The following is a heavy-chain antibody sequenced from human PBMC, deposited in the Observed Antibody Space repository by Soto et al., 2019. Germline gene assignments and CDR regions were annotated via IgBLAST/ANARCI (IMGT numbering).Heavy chain of an antibody. J-gene: IGHJ4*02. CDR2: MEPSTGRT. CDR3: ARGISAGVDY. CDR1: GYSFTSLD. D-gene: IGHD1-26*01. V-gene: IGHV1-8*01. Sequence: ASVKVSCKASGYSFTSLDINWVRQTAGQGLEWMGWMEPSTGRTGYAQKFQGRVTMTRDTSINTAYMELTTLTSDDTAFYYCARGISAGVDYWGQGTLVTVSS.